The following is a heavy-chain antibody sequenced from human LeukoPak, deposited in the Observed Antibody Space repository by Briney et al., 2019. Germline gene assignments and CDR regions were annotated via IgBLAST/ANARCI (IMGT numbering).Heavy chain of an antibody. CDR2: INSDGSST. CDR1: GFTFSSYW. Sequence: GGSLRLSCAASGFTFSSYWMHWVRQAPGKGLVWVSRINSDGSSTNYADSVKGRFTISRDNSENTLYLQMNSLRDEDMAVYYCARGRMTPNTYFDYWGQGTLVTVSS. V-gene: IGHV3-74*01. J-gene: IGHJ4*02. CDR3: ARGRMTPNTYFDY. D-gene: IGHD2-15*01.